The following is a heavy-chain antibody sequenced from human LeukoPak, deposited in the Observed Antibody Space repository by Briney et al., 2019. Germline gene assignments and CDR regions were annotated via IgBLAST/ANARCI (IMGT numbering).Heavy chain of an antibody. J-gene: IGHJ4*02. V-gene: IGHV4-59*08. CDR1: GGPISGSY. CDR3: ARPRRDSSSHFDY. Sequence: SETLSLTCTVSGGPISGSYWSWIRQPPGKGLEWIGYIYYSGDSNYNPSLKSRATISLDTSKNQFSLKLSSVTAADTAVYYCARPRRDSSSHFDYWGQGTLVTVSS. CDR2: IYYSGDS. D-gene: IGHD3-22*01.